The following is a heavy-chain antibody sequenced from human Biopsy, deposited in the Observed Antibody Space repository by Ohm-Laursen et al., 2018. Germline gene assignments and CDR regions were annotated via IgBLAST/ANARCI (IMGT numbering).Heavy chain of an antibody. D-gene: IGHD3-22*01. CDR3: ARDRGYYSDRTVPGYFDL. Sequence: SETLSLTCTVSGDSISSYYWSWIRQPPGKGLEWIGYVYYTGSTDYNPSLQSRVTISVDTSKNHFSLRLRSVTPGDTAIYYCARDRGYYSDRTVPGYFDLWGRGTLVTVSS. CDR1: GDSISSYY. V-gene: IGHV4-59*01. J-gene: IGHJ2*01. CDR2: VYYTGST.